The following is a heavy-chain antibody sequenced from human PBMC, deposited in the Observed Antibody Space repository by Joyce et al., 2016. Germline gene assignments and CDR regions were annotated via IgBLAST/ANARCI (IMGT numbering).Heavy chain of an antibody. CDR3: ASPGAGGGEDYYYDSSGYYPFGF. Sequence: QVLLVQSGPELKEPGSSVKVSCQASRGTFSNSAISWVRHDPGQGLEWLGGIIPIFGSPNYAQTFQDRFTITADESTGTAYMELSSLRSEDTAVYYCASPGAGGGEDYYYDSSGYYPFGFWGQGTLVTVSS. D-gene: IGHD3-22*01. J-gene: IGHJ4*02. CDR1: RGTFSNSA. CDR2: IIPIFGSP. V-gene: IGHV1-69*01.